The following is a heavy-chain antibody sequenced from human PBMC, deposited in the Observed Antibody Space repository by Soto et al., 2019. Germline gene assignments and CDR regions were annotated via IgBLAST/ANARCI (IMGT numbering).Heavy chain of an antibody. D-gene: IGHD2-2*01. CDR1: GGSFSGYY. J-gene: IGHJ4*02. V-gene: IGHV4-34*01. Sequence: SETLSLTCAVYGGSFSGYYWSWIRQPPGKGLEWIGEINHSGSTNYNPSLKSRVTISVDTSKNQFSLKLSSVTAADTAVYYCARVPTKDIVVVPAANWLDYWGQGTLVTVSS. CDR3: ARVPTKDIVVVPAANWLDY. CDR2: INHSGST.